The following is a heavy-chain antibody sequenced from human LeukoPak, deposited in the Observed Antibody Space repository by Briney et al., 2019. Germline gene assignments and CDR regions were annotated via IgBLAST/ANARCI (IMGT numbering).Heavy chain of an antibody. CDR2: INPSGGST. Sequence: ASVKVSCKASGYTFTSDYMHWVRQAPGQGLEWMGIINPSGGSTSYAQKLQGRVTMTRDTSTSTVYMELSSLRSEDTAVYYCARDQQGLRYFDWLLTYYSYGMDVWGQGTTVTVSS. CDR1: GYTFTSDY. V-gene: IGHV1-46*01. D-gene: IGHD3-9*01. J-gene: IGHJ6*02. CDR3: ARDQQGLRYFDWLLTYYSYGMDV.